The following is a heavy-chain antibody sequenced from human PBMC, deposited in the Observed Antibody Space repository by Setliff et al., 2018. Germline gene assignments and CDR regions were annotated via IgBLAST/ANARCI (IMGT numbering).Heavy chain of an antibody. V-gene: IGHV5-51*03. CDR2: IYPSDSDI. J-gene: IGHJ4*02. CDR3: ARPAYSSRWYEIKGFDY. D-gene: IGHD6-13*01. CDR1: GYNFINYW. Sequence: PGESLKISCKGSGYNFINYWIGWVRQMPGKGLEWMGIIYPSDSDIRYSPSFQGLVTISADKSISTAYLQWSSLKASDTAIYYCARPAYSSRWYEIKGFDYWGQGTLVTVSS.